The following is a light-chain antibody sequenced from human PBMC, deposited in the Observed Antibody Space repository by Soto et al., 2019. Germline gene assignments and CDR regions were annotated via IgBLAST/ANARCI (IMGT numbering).Light chain of an antibody. CDR3: QQYGNSPRT. Sequence: EIVLTHSPGTLSLSPGESATLSCLASQSVSSSYLAWYQQKPGQAPRLLIYGASSRAAGIPDRFSGSGSGTDFTLTISRLEPEDFAVYYCQQYGNSPRTFGQGTKVDI. CDR1: QSVSSSY. CDR2: GAS. J-gene: IGKJ1*01. V-gene: IGKV3-20*01.